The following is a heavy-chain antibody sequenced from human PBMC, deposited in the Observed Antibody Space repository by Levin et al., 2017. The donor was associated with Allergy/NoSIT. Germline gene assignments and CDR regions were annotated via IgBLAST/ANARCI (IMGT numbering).Heavy chain of an antibody. CDR2: IKQDGTEN. J-gene: IGHJ5*02. Sequence: GESLKISCAAYGFTFKEFKDYYMSWVRQAPGKGLEWVANIKQDGTENYYLDSVMGRFTISRDNAKNSLYLQMDSLRVEDTGVYYCARDGQNFDGYFTWGQGTLVTVSS. CDR3: ARDGQNFDGYFT. D-gene: IGHD5-24*01. CDR1: GFTFKEFKDYY. V-gene: IGHV3-7*01.